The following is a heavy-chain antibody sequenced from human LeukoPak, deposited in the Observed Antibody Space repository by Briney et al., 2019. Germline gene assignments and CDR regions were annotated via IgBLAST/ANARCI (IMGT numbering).Heavy chain of an antibody. V-gene: IGHV3-21*01. CDR3: ASSDYYDSSGYYSYAFDI. D-gene: IGHD3-22*01. CDR1: AFTFTSYN. CDR2: ISSSSNYI. Sequence: GGSLRLSCAASAFTFTSYNMNWVRQAPGKGLEWVSSISSSSNYIYYADSVKGRFTISRDNAKNSLYLQMNSLRAEDTAVYYCASSDYYDSSGYYSYAFDIWGQGTMVTVSS. J-gene: IGHJ3*02.